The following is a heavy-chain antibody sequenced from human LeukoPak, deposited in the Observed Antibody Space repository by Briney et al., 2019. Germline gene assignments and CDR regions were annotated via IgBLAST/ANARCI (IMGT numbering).Heavy chain of an antibody. Sequence: GWSLRLSCAASGFTFVYYGMRWVRQAPGKGLERVASIKWNGGSTGYADSVKGRFTISRDNAKNSLYLQMNSLRAEDTAFYYCAREERWRQSFALIDYWGQGTLLTVSS. D-gene: IGHD5-24*01. CDR3: AREERWRQSFALIDY. V-gene: IGHV3-20*04. J-gene: IGHJ4*02. CDR1: GFTFVYYG. CDR2: IKWNGGST.